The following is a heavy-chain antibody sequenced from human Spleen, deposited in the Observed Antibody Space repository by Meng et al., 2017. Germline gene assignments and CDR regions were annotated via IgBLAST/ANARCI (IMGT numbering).Heavy chain of an antibody. CDR1: GGSISSYY. V-gene: IGHV4-59*01. Sequence: SETLSLTCTVSGGSISSYYWSWIRQPPGKGLEWIGYIYYTGTTNYNPSLKSRVTISVDTSKNQFSLKLSSVTAADTAVYYCARERATVTTFWKDPARYFDYWGQGKLVTVSS. J-gene: IGHJ4*02. CDR3: ARERATVTTFWKDPARYFDY. CDR2: IYYTGTT. D-gene: IGHD4-17*01.